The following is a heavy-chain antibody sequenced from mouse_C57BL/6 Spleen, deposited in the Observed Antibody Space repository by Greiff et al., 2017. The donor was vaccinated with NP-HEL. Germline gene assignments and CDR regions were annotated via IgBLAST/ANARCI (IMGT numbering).Heavy chain of an antibody. J-gene: IGHJ2*01. CDR2: IHPNSGST. D-gene: IGHD2-4*01. Sequence: QLQQSGAELVKPGASVKLSCKASGYTFTSYWMHWVKQRPGQGLEWIGMIHPNSGSTNYNEKFKSKATLTVDKSSSTAYMQLSSLTSEDSAVYYCARGDYDEGFDYWGQGTTLTVSS. CDR3: ARGDYDEGFDY. V-gene: IGHV1-64*01. CDR1: GYTFTSYW.